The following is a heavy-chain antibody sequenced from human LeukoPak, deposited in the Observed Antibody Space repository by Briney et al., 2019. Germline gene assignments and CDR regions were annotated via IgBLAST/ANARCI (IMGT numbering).Heavy chain of an antibody. D-gene: IGHD3-22*01. CDR3: AIPGARGYYDSSGPPGY. J-gene: IGHJ4*02. CDR1: GFTFSSYE. CDR2: ISSSGSTI. Sequence: GGSPRLSCAASGFTFSSYEMNWVRQAPGKGLEWVSYISSSGSTIYYADSVKGRFTISRDNAKNSLYLQMNSLRAEDTAVYYCAIPGARGYYDSSGPPGYWGQGTLVTVSS. V-gene: IGHV3-48*03.